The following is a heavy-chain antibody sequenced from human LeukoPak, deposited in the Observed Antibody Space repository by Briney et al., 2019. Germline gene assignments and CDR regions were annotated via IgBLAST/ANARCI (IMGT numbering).Heavy chain of an antibody. V-gene: IGHV1-18*04. J-gene: IGHJ4*02. D-gene: IGHD3-3*01. CDR2: ISAYNGNT. CDR1: GYIFSNHG. CDR3: ARNIFTIFGLGENYFDY. Sequence: ASVKVSCKASGYIFSNHGISWVRQAPGQGLEWMGWISAYNGNTNYAQKLQGRVTMTTDTSTSTAYMELRSLRSDDTAVYYCARNIFTIFGLGENYFDYWGQGTLVTVSS.